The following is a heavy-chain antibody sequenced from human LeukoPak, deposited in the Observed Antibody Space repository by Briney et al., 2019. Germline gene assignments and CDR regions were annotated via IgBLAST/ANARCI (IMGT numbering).Heavy chain of an antibody. V-gene: IGHV3-30*04. J-gene: IGHJ4*02. CDR1: GFTFNSYA. D-gene: IGHD2-15*01. Sequence: GGSLRLSCAASGFTFNSYAVHWVRQAPGKGLEWVAVISYDGSINFYAASVKGRFTISRDNSKNTLYLQMNSLRIDDTALYFCARDRRYCSGGSCYFDHFFDYWGQGTLVTVSS. CDR3: ARDRRYCSGGSCYFDHFFDY. CDR2: ISYDGSIN.